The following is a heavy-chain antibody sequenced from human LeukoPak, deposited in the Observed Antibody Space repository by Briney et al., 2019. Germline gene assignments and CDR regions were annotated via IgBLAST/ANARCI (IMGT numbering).Heavy chain of an antibody. Sequence: GGSLRLSCAASGFSVGSYGMSWVRQAPGKGLEWVANIKTDGSEKYYVDSVKGRFTTSRDNAKNSLYLQMNSLRVEDTAVYYCAKWTYSSGWYYDYWGQGTLVTVSS. V-gene: IGHV3-7*02. CDR2: IKTDGSEK. D-gene: IGHD6-19*01. CDR3: AKWTYSSGWYYDY. CDR1: GFSVGSYG. J-gene: IGHJ4*02.